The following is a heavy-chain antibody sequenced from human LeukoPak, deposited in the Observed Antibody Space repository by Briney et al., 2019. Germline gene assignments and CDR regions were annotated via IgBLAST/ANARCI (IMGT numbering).Heavy chain of an antibody. CDR3: AKDGRWLQLEYYFDY. Sequence: GASVKVSCKVSGYTLTELSMHWVRQAPGKGLEWMGGFDPEDGETIYAQKFQGRVTMTRNTSISTAYMELSSLRAEDTAFYYCAKDGRWLQLEYYFDYWGQGTLVTVSS. CDR1: GYTLTELS. V-gene: IGHV1-24*01. D-gene: IGHD5-24*01. J-gene: IGHJ4*02. CDR2: FDPEDGET.